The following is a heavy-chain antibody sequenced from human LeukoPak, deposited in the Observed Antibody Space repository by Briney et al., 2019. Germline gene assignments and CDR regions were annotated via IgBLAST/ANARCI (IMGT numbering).Heavy chain of an antibody. Sequence: SETLSLTCAVYGGSFSGYYWSWIRQPPGKGLEWIGEINHSGSTNYNPSLKSRVTISVDTSKNQFSLKLSSVTAADTAVYYCARVPVDSDELDIWGQGTMVTVS. J-gene: IGHJ3*02. CDR1: GGSFSGYY. D-gene: IGHD2-15*01. CDR3: ARVPVDSDELDI. V-gene: IGHV4-34*01. CDR2: INHSGST.